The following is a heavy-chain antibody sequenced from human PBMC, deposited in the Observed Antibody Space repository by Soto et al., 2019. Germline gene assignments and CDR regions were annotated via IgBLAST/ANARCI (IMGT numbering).Heavy chain of an antibody. J-gene: IGHJ2*01. CDR1: GASISSGGYY. CDR2: IYYSGST. Sequence: QVQLQESGPGLVKPSQTLSLTCTVSGASISSGGYYWNWIRQHPGKGLEWIGYIYYSGSTYYNPYLNSRVTISVDTSKIAFSLKLSSVTAADTAVYYCARDGRGRGIAVAGRFWYFDLWGRGTLVTVSS. D-gene: IGHD6-19*01. CDR3: ARDGRGRGIAVAGRFWYFDL. V-gene: IGHV4-31*03.